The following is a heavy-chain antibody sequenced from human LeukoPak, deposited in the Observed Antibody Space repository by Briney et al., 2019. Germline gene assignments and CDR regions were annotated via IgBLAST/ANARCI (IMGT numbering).Heavy chain of an antibody. CDR2: IYHSGST. D-gene: IGHD3-3*01. J-gene: IGHJ4*02. CDR1: GYSISSGYY. CDR3: ARAPYDFWSGYFH. Sequence: SETLSLTCAVSGYSISSGYYWGWIRQPPGKGLEWIGSIYHSGSTYYNPSLKSRVTISVDTSKNQFSLKLSSVTAADTAVYYCARAPYDFWSGYFHWGQGTLVTVSS. V-gene: IGHV4-38-2*01.